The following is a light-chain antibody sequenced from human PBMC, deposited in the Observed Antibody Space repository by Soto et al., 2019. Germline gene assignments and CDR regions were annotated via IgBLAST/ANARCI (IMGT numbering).Light chain of an antibody. CDR1: SSDIGGSNS. V-gene: IGLV2-14*01. CDR3: SSYTSSNSVV. Sequence: QSVLTQPASVSGSPGQSITISCTGTSSDIGGSNSVSWYQHHPGKAPKLMIYEVSNRPSGVSSRFSGSKSGNTASLTISGLQAEDEADYYCSSYTSSNSVVFGGGTKLTVL. J-gene: IGLJ2*01. CDR2: EVS.